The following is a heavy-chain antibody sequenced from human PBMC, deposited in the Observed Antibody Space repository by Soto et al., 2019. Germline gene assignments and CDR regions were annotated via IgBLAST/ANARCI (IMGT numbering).Heavy chain of an antibody. D-gene: IGHD2-8*01. V-gene: IGHV3-23*01. CDR1: GFSFSKFV. CDR3: ARGGGYCTPTSCAIDS. Sequence: GGSLRLSCAASGFSFSKFVMSWVRQTPGKGLQWVSSIRGSGDRTNYAGSVKGRFTVSRDNFKNALYLEMDSLRPDDTAIYYCARGGGYCTPTSCAIDSWGRGTPVTVSS. CDR2: IRGSGDRT. J-gene: IGHJ4*02.